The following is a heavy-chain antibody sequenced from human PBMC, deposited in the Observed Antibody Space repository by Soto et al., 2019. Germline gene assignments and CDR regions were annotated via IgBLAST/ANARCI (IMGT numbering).Heavy chain of an antibody. J-gene: IGHJ6*02. V-gene: IGHV4-34*01. CDR2: INHSGST. D-gene: IGHD3-3*01. CDR1: GGSFSGYY. CDR3: ARDAHYDFWSGLRRALYGMDV. Sequence: SETLSLTCAVYGGSFSGYYWSWIRQPPGKGLEWIGEINHSGSTNYNPSLKSRVTISVDTSKNQFSLKLSSVTAADTAVYYCARDAHYDFWSGLRRALYGMDVWGQGTTVTVSS.